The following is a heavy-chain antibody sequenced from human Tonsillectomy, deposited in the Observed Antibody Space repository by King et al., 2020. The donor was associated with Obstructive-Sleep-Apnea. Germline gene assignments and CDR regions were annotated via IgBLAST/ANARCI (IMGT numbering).Heavy chain of an antibody. V-gene: IGHV4-38-2*02. CDR2: IYHSGCT. CDR1: GYSISSGYY. CDR3: ARYGSNSNLYYFDY. J-gene: IGHJ4*02. Sequence: VQLQESGPGLVKPSETLSLTCTVSGYSISSGYYWGWIRQPPGKGLEWIGSIYHSGCTYYNPSLKRRVAISVDTSKNQFSLRLTSVTAADTAVYYCARYGSNSNLYYFDYWGQGTLVTVSS. D-gene: IGHD6-13*01.